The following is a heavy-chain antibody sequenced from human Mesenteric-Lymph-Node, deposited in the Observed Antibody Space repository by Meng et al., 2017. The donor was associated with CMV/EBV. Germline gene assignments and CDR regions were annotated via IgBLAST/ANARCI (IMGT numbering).Heavy chain of an antibody. CDR3: AKEDY. CDR2: IKQDGSEK. CDR1: GFSFSTYW. Sequence: GGSLRLSCVASGFSFSTYWTSWVRQAPGKGLEWVANIKQDGSEKNYVDSVRGRFTISRDNAKNSLYLQMNSLRAEDTAVYYCAKEDYWGQGTLVTVSS. V-gene: IGHV3-7*04. J-gene: IGHJ4*02.